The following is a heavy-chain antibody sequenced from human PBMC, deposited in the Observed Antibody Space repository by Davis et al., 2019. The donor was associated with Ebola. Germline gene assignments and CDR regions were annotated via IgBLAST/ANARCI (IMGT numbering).Heavy chain of an antibody. D-gene: IGHD6-19*01. CDR1: GFTFSRYG. CDR3: AREPNYSSGYYFDS. CDR2: ISSSESYI. J-gene: IGHJ4*02. V-gene: IGHV3-21*01. Sequence: GESLKISCAASGFTFSRYGMNWVRQAPGKGLEWVSSISSSESYIYYTGSVNGRFTISRDNAKNSLYLQMNGLRAEDTAIYYCAREPNYSSGYYFDSWGQGVLVTVSS.